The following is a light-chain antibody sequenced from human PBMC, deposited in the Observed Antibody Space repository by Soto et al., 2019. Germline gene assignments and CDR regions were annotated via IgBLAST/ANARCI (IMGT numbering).Light chain of an antibody. CDR3: QQYNSYPWT. Sequence: DIQMTQSPSSLSASVGDRVTITCRASQSISIYLNWYQQKPGKAPKLLMYDASSLESGVPSRFSGSGSGTEFTLTISSLQPDDFATYYCQQYNSYPWTFGQGTKVDIK. J-gene: IGKJ1*01. V-gene: IGKV1-5*01. CDR2: DAS. CDR1: QSISIY.